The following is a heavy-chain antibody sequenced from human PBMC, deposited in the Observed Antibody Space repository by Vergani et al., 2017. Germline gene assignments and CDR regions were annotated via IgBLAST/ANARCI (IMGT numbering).Heavy chain of an antibody. CDR3: ARAEVRFLEWLEWAYYYYGMDV. D-gene: IGHD3-3*01. J-gene: IGHJ6*02. CDR2: ISAYNGNT. CDR1: GYTFTSYG. V-gene: IGHV1-18*04. Sequence: QVQLVQSGAEVKKPGASVKVSCKASGYTFTSYGISWVRQAPGQGLEWMGWISAYNGNTNYAQTLQGRVTMTTDTSTSTAYMELRSLRSDDTAVYYCARAEVRFLEWLEWAYYYYGMDVWGQGTTVTVSS.